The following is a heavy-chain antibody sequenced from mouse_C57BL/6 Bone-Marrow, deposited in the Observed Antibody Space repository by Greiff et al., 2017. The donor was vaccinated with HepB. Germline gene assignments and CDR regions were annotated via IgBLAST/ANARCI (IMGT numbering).Heavy chain of an antibody. V-gene: IGHV1-81*01. D-gene: IGHD3-2*01. CDR2: IYPRSGNT. Sequence: VMLVESGAELARPGASVKLSCKASGYTFTSYGISWVKQRTGQGLEWIGEIYPRSGNTYYNEKFKGKATLTADKSSSTAYMELRSLTSEDSAVYFCEARQDWCFDVWGTGTTVTVSS. CDR3: EARQDWCFDV. CDR1: GYTFTSYG. J-gene: IGHJ1*03.